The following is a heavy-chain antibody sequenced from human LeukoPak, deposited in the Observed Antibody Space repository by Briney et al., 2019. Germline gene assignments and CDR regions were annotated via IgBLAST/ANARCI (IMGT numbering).Heavy chain of an antibody. CDR1: GYTFTGYY. CDR3: ARARVKSSPGDY. CDR2: INPNSGGT. D-gene: IGHD6-13*01. V-gene: IGHV1-2*02. Sequence: ASVKVSCKASGYTFTGYYMHWVRQAPGQGLEWMGWINPNSGGTNYAQKFQGRVTMTRDTSISTAYMELSRLRSDDTAVYYCARARVKSSPGDYWGQGTLVTVSS. J-gene: IGHJ4*02.